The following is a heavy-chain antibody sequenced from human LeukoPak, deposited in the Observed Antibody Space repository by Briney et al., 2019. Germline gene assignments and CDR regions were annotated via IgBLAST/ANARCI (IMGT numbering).Heavy chain of an antibody. D-gene: IGHD2-15*01. Sequence: PGGSLRLSCAASGFSFSSYGMRWVRQAPGKGLEWVAVISYDGSNKYYADSVKGRFTISRDNSKNTLYLQMNSLRAEDTAVYYCAKDQSYCSGGSCEGMDVWGQGTTVTVSS. J-gene: IGHJ6*02. V-gene: IGHV3-30*18. CDR3: AKDQSYCSGGSCEGMDV. CDR1: GFSFSSYG. CDR2: ISYDGSNK.